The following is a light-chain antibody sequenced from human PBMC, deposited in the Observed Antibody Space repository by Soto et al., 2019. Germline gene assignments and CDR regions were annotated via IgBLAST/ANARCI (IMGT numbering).Light chain of an antibody. CDR3: QQYDNWPWT. Sequence: EIVLTHSPSTLSLSPGERATLSCRASQSGSSYLAWYQQKPGQAPRLLIHGASTRAPGFPARFSGSGSGTDFTLTISSLQSEDFAVYYCQQYDNWPWTFGQGTKVDI. V-gene: IGKV3-15*01. CDR1: QSGSSY. J-gene: IGKJ1*01. CDR2: GAS.